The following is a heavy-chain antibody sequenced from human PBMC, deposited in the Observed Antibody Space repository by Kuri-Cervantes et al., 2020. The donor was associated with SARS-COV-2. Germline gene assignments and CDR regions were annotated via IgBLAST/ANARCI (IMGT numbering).Heavy chain of an antibody. D-gene: IGHD6-13*01. CDR1: GGTFSSYA. CDR2: IIPIFGTA. V-gene: IGHV1-69*13. J-gene: IGHJ3*02. CDR3: AKFYHSSSWYGDAFDI. Sequence: SVKVSCKASGGTFSSYAISWVRQAPGQGLEWMGGIIPIFGTANYAQKFQGRVTITADESTSTAYMELSSLRSEDTAVCYCAKFYHSSSWYGDAFDIWGQGTMVTVSS.